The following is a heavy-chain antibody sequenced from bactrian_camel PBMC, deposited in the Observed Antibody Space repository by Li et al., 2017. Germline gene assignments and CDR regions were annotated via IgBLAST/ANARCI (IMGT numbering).Heavy chain of an antibody. D-gene: IGHD3*01. J-gene: IGHJ4*01. V-gene: IGHV3S1*01. CDR2: VNTGGTGP. CDR1: GYTYFSRYC. Sequence: QVQLVESGGGSVQAGGSLRLSCVTSGYTYFSRYCMAWFRQAPGKQREGVASVNTGGTGPYYADSVKGRFTISQDTDNTLILKMNNLKSEDSAMYYCGADSHVGVCRAHLWIGHARRYYGQGTQVTVS.